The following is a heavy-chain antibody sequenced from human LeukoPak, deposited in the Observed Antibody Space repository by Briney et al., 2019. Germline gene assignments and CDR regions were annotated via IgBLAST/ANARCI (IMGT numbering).Heavy chain of an antibody. CDR3: ARGTSAGGS. V-gene: IGHV3-21*01. CDR2: ISSSSTYI. D-gene: IGHD1-14*01. Sequence: GGSLRLSRAASGFIFSGHSMNWVRQAPGKGLEWVSAISSSSTYIYYADSVKGRLTISRDNAKNSLYLQMSSLRVEDTAVYYCARGTSAGGSWGQGTLVIVSS. J-gene: IGHJ4*02. CDR1: GFIFSGHS.